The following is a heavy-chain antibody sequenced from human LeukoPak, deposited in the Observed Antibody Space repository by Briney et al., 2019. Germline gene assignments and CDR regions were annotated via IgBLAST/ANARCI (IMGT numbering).Heavy chain of an antibody. Sequence: GGSLRLSCAASGFTFSSYAMSWVRQAPGKGLEWVSAISGSGGSTYYADSVKGRLTISRDNSKNTLYLQMNSLRAEDTAVYYCAKDQYSGYEIDYWGQGTLVTVSS. D-gene: IGHD5-12*01. CDR2: ISGSGGST. J-gene: IGHJ4*02. V-gene: IGHV3-23*01. CDR3: AKDQYSGYEIDY. CDR1: GFTFSSYA.